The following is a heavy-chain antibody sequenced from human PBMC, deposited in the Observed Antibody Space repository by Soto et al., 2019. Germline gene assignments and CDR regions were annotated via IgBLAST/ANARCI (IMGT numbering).Heavy chain of an antibody. Sequence: QVQLVQSAAEVKKPGASMKVSCKASGYTFTSYTITWVRQAPGQGLEWMGWISAYTGNTNYAQNLQGRVTLTTDTSTSTAYMELRSLRSDDTAVYYCATDEGNYLDYWCQGTLVTVSS. J-gene: IGHJ4*02. CDR1: GYTFTSYT. CDR2: ISAYTGNT. V-gene: IGHV1-18*01. CDR3: ATDEGNYLDY.